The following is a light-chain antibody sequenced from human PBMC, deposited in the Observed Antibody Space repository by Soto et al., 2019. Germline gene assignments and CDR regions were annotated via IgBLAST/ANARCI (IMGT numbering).Light chain of an antibody. J-gene: IGKJ1*01. CDR3: QQRSNWPPS. Sequence: EIVLTQSPATRSLSPGERATLSCRASQSVSSYLAWYQQKPGQPPRLLIYDASNRATGIPARFSGSGSGTDFTLTISSLEHEDVAVYYCQQRSNWPPSFGQGTKVDIK. CDR1: QSVSSY. V-gene: IGKV3-11*01. CDR2: DAS.